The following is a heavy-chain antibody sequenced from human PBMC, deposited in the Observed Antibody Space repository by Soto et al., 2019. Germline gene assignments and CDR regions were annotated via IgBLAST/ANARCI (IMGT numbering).Heavy chain of an antibody. J-gene: IGHJ5*02. CDR3: ARETGDYGRWLDP. Sequence: SETLSLTCTVSGGSISSGDYYWSWIRQPPEKGLEWIGYIYYSGSTYYNPSLKSRVTISVDTSKNQFSLKLSSVTAADTAVYYCARETGDYGRWLDPWGQGTLVTVSS. CDR2: IYYSGST. D-gene: IGHD4-17*01. V-gene: IGHV4-30-4*01. CDR1: GGSISSGDYY.